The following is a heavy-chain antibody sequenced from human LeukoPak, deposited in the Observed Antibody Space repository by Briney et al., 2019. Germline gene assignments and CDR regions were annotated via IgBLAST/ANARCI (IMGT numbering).Heavy chain of an antibody. J-gene: IGHJ6*03. CDR2: ISGSGGST. Sequence: GGSLRLSCAASGFTFYDYGMSWVREAPGKGVEWGSAISGSGGSTYYADSVKGRFTISRDNSKNTLYVQMNRLRGEDRAVYYCSKDGGEYYDILTGYYPRLYYMDVWGKGTTVTISS. V-gene: IGHV3-23*01. CDR1: GFTFYDYG. CDR3: SKDGGEYYDILTGYYPRLYYMDV. D-gene: IGHD3-9*01.